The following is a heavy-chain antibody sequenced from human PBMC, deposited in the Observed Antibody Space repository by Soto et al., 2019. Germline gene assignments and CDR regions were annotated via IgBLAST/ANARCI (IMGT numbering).Heavy chain of an antibody. D-gene: IGHD2-21*01. J-gene: IGHJ3*02. CDR3: AKLGFCGGDPFYPLNI. CDR2: INAGSGNT. Sequence: ASVKVSCKASGYTFTSYAMHWVRQAPGQRLEWMGWINAGSGNTKYSQTFQDRLTITRDTSASTVYMDLSSLRSEDTAVYYCAKLGFCGGDPFYPLNIGGKEKKVTVS. CDR1: GYTFTSYA. V-gene: IGHV1-3*01.